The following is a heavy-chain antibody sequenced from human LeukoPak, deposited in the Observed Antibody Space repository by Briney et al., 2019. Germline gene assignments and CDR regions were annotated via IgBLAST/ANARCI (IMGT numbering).Heavy chain of an antibody. CDR2: INPNSGGT. CDR3: AREGYCSSTSCYELDY. CDR1: RYTFTGYY. V-gene: IGHV1-2*02. Sequence: GSSDKVSCKASRYTFTGYYMHWVRQAPGQGREWMECINPNSGGTNHAQKFQDRVTMTTDKSISTVYMDPSRLKSDDTAVYYCAREGYCSSTSCYELDYWREGSLVTVS. D-gene: IGHD2-2*01. J-gene: IGHJ4*02.